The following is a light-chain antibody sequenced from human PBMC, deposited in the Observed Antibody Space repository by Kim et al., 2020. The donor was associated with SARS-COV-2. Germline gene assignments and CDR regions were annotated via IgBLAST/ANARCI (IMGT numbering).Light chain of an antibody. V-gene: IGKV3-11*01. CDR3: QQRSNWPLA. J-gene: IGKJ5*01. Sequence: EIVLTQSPATLSLSPGERATLSCRASQSISTYLAWYQHKPGQAPRLLIYDASNRATGIPARFSGSGSGTDFILTISSLEPEDFAVYYCQQRSNWPLAFGQGTRLVIK. CDR1: QSISTY. CDR2: DAS.